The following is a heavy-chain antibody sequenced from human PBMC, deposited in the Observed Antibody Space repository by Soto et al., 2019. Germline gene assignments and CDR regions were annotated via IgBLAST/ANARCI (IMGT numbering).Heavy chain of an antibody. CDR2: IYYSGST. J-gene: IGHJ5*01. CDR3: AWCRVGTRCDLHWF. V-gene: IGHV4-30-4*01. Sequence: SESLSLTGSVAVGSLSSGVYYWSWIRQPPGKGLEWIGYIYYSGSTYYNPSLKSRVTISVDTSKNQFSLKLSSVTAADTAVYYCAWCRVGTRCDLHWF. D-gene: IGHD2-8*01. CDR1: VGSLSSGVYY.